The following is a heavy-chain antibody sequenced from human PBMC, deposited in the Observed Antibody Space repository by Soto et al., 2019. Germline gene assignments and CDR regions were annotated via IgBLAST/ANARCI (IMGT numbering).Heavy chain of an antibody. CDR2: ISYDGSDK. V-gene: IGHV3-30*18. CDR3: AKAYYSCGRCYESNV. D-gene: IGHD2-15*01. Sequence: QVQLVESGGGVVQPGRSLRLSCAASGFTFSSSGMHWVRQAPGKGLEWVATISYDGSDKYYADSVKGRFTISRDDSKNTQFLQMNGLKVNDTALYYCAKAYYSCGRCYESNVWGQVTLVTVSS. CDR1: GFTFSSSG. J-gene: IGHJ4*02.